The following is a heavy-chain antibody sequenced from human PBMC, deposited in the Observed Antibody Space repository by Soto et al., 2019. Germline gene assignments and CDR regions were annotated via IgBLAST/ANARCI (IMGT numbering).Heavy chain of an antibody. Sequence: QVQLVESGGGVVQPGRSLRLSCSGSGFNFGDYAINWVRQAPGKGLEWVAVISGDGINKYIPDSVKGRFVISRDNSKNSVFLQMSSLRPQDTATYYCARRLTTSVTAMGYWGQGTLVTVSS. V-gene: IGHV3-30*09. CDR1: GFNFGDYA. D-gene: IGHD4-17*01. J-gene: IGHJ4*02. CDR2: ISGDGINK. CDR3: ARRLTTSVTAMGY.